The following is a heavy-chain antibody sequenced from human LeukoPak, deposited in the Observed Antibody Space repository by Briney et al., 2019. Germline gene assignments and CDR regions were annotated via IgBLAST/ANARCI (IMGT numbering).Heavy chain of an antibody. CDR1: GGTVSSYA. CDR2: INRMSGAA. D-gene: IGHD5-12*01. V-gene: IGHV1-69*06. Sequence: SVKVSCKSSGGTVSSYAISWVRQAPGQGLEWLGGINRMSGAANYAQKFQGRVTLSVDKSTSTVYMELRSLRSDDTAVYSCASSYVATFDFWGQGTPVSVSS. J-gene: IGHJ4*02. CDR3: ASSYVATFDF.